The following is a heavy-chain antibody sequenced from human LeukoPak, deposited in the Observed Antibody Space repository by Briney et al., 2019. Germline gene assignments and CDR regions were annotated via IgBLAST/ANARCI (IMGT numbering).Heavy chain of an antibody. CDR1: GGSISISSYC. CDR2: FCYSGST. V-gene: IGHV4-39*07. Sequence: SETLSLTCTVSGGSISISSYCWGWIRQPPGKGPEWIGSFCYSGSTYYNLSLKSRVSKSVDTSKNPFSLKLSSVTAADTAVYYCAREVKAAAGYYYYYYYMDVWGKGTTVTISS. D-gene: IGHD6-13*01. CDR3: AREVKAAAGYYYYYYYMDV. J-gene: IGHJ6*03.